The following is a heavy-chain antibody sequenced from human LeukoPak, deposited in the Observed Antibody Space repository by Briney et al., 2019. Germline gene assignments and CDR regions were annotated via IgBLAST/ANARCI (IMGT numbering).Heavy chain of an antibody. V-gene: IGHV5-51*01. J-gene: IGHJ3*02. CDR2: IYPGDSDT. CDR3: ARPGYCSSTSCSDAFDI. Sequence: GESLKISCKGSGYSFTSYWIGWVRQMPGKGLEWMGIIYPGDSDTRYSPSLQGQVTISADKSISTAYLQWSSLKASDTAMYYCARPGYCSSTSCSDAFDIWGQGTMVTVSS. CDR1: GYSFTSYW. D-gene: IGHD2-2*01.